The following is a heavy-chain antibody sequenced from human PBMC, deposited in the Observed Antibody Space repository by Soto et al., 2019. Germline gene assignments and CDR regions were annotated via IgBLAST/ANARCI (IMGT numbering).Heavy chain of an antibody. D-gene: IGHD2-21*02. V-gene: IGHV3-30-3*01. CDR1: GFTFGSYA. CDR3: ARESRVVTAPSYYFDY. J-gene: IGHJ4*02. Sequence: QVQLVESGGGVDQHGGSLRLSCAASGFTFGSYAMHWVRQAPGKGLEWVAVISYDGSNKYYADSVKGRFTISRDNSKNTLYLQMNSLRAEDTAVYYCARESRVVTAPSYYFDYWGQGTLVTVSS. CDR2: ISYDGSNK.